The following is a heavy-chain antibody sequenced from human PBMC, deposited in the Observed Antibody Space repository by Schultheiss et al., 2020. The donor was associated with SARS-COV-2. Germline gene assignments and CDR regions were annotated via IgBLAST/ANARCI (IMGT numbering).Heavy chain of an antibody. CDR2: IYTSGST. V-gene: IGHV4-61*08. D-gene: IGHD3-3*01. CDR3: ARDGQAYDFWSGYYNWFDP. CDR1: GGSISRGGNS. J-gene: IGHJ5*02. Sequence: SETLSLTCTVSGGSISRGGNSWSWIRQPPGKGLEWIGRIYTSGSTNYNPSLKSRVTMSVDTSKNQFSLKLSSVTAADTAVYYCARDGQAYDFWSGYYNWFDPWGQATLVTGSS.